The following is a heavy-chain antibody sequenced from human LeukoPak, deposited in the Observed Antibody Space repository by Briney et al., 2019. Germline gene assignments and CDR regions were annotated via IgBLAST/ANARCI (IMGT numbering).Heavy chain of an antibody. D-gene: IGHD4-17*01. CDR2: INHSGST. CDR1: GGSFSGYY. V-gene: IGHV4-34*01. CDR3: ARAQYGWFDP. J-gene: IGHJ5*02. Sequence: PSETLSLTCAVYGGSFSGYYWSWVRQPPGKGPEWIGEINHSGSTNYNPSLKSQVTISVDTSKNQFSLKLSSVTAADTAVYYCARAQYGWFDPWGQGTLVTVSS.